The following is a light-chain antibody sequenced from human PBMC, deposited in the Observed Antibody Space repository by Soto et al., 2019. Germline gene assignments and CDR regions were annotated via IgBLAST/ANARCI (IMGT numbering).Light chain of an antibody. CDR2: DTS. CDR1: ARFGSY. J-gene: IGKJ1*01. CDR3: LQDFSYPRT. V-gene: IGKV3-11*01. Sequence: ELVVTPSPGPLSLSPGERAPLSCRARARFGSYFAWYQQKPGQTPRLLIYDTSSRATGIPVRFRGSGSGTDFTLTISSRQPEDSATYYCLQDFSYPRTGGQGTKVDIK.